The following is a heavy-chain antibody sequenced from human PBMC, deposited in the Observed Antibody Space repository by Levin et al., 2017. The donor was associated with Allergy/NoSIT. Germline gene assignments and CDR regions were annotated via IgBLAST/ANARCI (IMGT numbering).Heavy chain of an antibody. D-gene: IGHD3-10*01. V-gene: IGHV1-18*01. CDR1: GYTFTSYG. CDR2: ISGSSGKT. J-gene: IGHJ3*01. CDR3: ARASGSDPWHF. Sequence: GESLKISCQASGYTFTSYGITWVRQAPGQGLEWMGWISGSSGKTTYARKFQGRVTMTTDTSTRTASMELRSLTSDDTAVYYCARASGSDPWHFWGKGTMVTVSS.